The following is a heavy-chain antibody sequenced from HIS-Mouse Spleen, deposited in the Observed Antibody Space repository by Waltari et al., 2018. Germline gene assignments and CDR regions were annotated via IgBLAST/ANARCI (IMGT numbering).Heavy chain of an antibody. Sequence: QVQLVESGGGVVQPGRSLRLSCAASGLTFSSYGMHWVRQAPGKGLEWVAVISDDGSNKYYADSVKGRFTISRDNSKNTLYLQMNSLRAEDTAVYYCAKASSGWLDYWGQGTLVTVSS. V-gene: IGHV3-30*18. CDR2: ISDDGSNK. J-gene: IGHJ4*02. CDR3: AKASSGWLDY. CDR1: GLTFSSYG. D-gene: IGHD6-19*01.